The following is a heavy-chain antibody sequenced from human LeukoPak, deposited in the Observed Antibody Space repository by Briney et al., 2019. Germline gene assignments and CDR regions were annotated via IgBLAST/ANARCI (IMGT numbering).Heavy chain of an antibody. CDR1: GFTFSDYY. CDR3: AREDPGHAFDI. Sequence: GGSLRLSCAASGFTFSDYYMSWIRQAPGKGRKWVSYISSSGSTIYYADSVKGRFTISRDNAKNSLYLQMNSLRAEDTAVYYCAREDPGHAFDIWGQGTMVTVSS. J-gene: IGHJ3*02. V-gene: IGHV3-11*04. CDR2: ISSSGSTI.